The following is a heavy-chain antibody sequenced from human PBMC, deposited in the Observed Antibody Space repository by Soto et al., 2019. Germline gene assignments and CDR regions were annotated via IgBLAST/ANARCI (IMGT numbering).Heavy chain of an antibody. J-gene: IGHJ4*02. Sequence: EVPLLESGGGLVKPGGSLRLSCAASGFHFSSYAMRWVRQAPGKGLEWVSAISGSGDSTYYADSVKGRFTTSRDNSKNTLYLQMNSLRAEDTAVYYCARRGSGSYYDYWGQGTLVTVSS. D-gene: IGHD1-26*01. CDR2: ISGSGDST. CDR1: GFHFSSYA. CDR3: ARRGSGSYYDY. V-gene: IGHV3-23*01.